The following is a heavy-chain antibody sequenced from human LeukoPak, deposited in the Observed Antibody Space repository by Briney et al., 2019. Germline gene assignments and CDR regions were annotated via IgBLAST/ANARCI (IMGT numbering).Heavy chain of an antibody. Sequence: GGSLRLSCTASGFTFSSYSMNWVRQAPGKGLEWISYTTSGSSSIFYADSVKGRFTISRDNAKNSLYLQMNSLRDEDTAVYYCARGMRGYANFDYWGQGTLVTVSS. D-gene: IGHD3-3*01. J-gene: IGHJ4*02. CDR1: GFTFSSYS. CDR2: TTSGSSSI. CDR3: ARGMRGYANFDY. V-gene: IGHV3-48*02.